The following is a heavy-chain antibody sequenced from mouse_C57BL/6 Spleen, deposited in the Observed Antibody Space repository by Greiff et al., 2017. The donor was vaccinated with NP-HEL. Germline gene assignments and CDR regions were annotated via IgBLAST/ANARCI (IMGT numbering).Heavy chain of an antibody. V-gene: IGHV1-18*01. Sequence: VQLQQSGPELVKPGASVKIPCKASGYTFTDYNMDWVKQSHGKSLEWIGDINPNNGGTIYNQKFKGKATLTVDKSSSTAYMELRSLTSEDTAVYYCAREGDSSGYVDYFDYWGQGTTLTVSS. CDR3: AREGDSSGYVDYFDY. J-gene: IGHJ2*01. CDR2: INPNNGGT. D-gene: IGHD3-2*02. CDR1: GYTFTDYN.